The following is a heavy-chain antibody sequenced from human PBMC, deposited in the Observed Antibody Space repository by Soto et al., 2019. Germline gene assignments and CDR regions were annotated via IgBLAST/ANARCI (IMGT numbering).Heavy chain of an antibody. V-gene: IGHV4-34*01. CDR1: GGSFSGYY. CDR3: ATRGWQQRILSDITGWYGMDV. D-gene: IGHD6-13*01. J-gene: IGHJ6*02. CDR2: VNHSGST. Sequence: QVQLQQWGAGLLKPSETLSLTCAVYGGSFSGYYWSWIRQPPGKGLEWIGEVNHSGSTNYNPSLKSRVTISVDTSKNQFSLKLSSVTAADTAVYYCATRGWQQRILSDITGWYGMDVWGQGTTVTVSS.